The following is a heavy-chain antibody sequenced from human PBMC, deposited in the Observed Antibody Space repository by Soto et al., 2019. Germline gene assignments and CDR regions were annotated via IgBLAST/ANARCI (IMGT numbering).Heavy chain of an antibody. CDR3: AKGGQLLSEGGGY. CDR1: GFTFDDYA. J-gene: IGHJ4*02. CDR2: ISWNSGSI. Sequence: EVQLVESGGGLVQPGRSLRLSCAASGFTFDDYAMHWVRQAPGKGLEWVSGISWNSGSIGYADAVKGRFTISRDNGKNSLYLQMNSRRAEDTALYYCAKGGQLLSEGGGYWGQGTLVTVSS. V-gene: IGHV3-9*01. D-gene: IGHD2-2*01.